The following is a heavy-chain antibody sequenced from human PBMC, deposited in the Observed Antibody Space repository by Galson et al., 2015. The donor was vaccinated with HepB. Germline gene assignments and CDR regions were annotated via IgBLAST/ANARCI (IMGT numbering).Heavy chain of an antibody. CDR1: GFTFSTYA. V-gene: IGHV3-23*01. CDR3: AKGPTMGRPYYFDY. D-gene: IGHD5-12*01. CDR2: ISGTGGTT. Sequence: SLRLSCAASGFTFSTYAMTWVRQVPGKGLEWLSAISGTGGTTYYADSVKGHFTISRDNSKNTLYLQMNSLRAEDTAVYYCAKGPTMGRPYYFDYWGQGTLVTVSS. J-gene: IGHJ4*02.